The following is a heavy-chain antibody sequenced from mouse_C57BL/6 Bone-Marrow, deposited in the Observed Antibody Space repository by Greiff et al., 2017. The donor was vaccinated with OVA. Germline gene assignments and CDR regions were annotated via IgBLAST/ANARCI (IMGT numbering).Heavy chain of an antibody. V-gene: IGHV1-64*01. Sequence: QVQLQQPGAELVKPGASVKLSCKASGYTFTSYWMHWVKQRPGQGLEWIGMIHPNSGSTHYNEKFKSKATLTVDKSSSTAYMQLSSLTSEDSAVYYGAGVTTVVAGGTWFAYWGQGTLVTVSA. D-gene: IGHD1-1*01. CDR1: GYTFTSYW. CDR3: AGVTTVVAGGTWFAY. CDR2: IHPNSGST. J-gene: IGHJ3*01.